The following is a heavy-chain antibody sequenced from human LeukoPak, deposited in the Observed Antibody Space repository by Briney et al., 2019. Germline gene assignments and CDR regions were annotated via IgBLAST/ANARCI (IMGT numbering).Heavy chain of an antibody. J-gene: IGHJ5*02. D-gene: IGHD6-13*01. CDR1: GDSIGSYY. V-gene: IGHV4-59*08. CDR3: ARLRGYSHNWFAP. Sequence: SETLSLTCTVSGDSIGSYYWSWIRQSPGKGLEWIGDFSYSGSTNYNPSLKSRVTISIDTSKNHFSLKLSSLTAADTAVYFCARLRGYSHNWFAPWGQGTLVTVSS. CDR2: FSYSGST.